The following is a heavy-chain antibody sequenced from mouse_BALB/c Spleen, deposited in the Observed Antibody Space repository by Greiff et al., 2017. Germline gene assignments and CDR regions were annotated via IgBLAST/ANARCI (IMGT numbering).Heavy chain of an antibody. Sequence: VHVKQSGPELVKPGASVKVSCKASGYSFTDYNMYWVKQSHGKSLEWIGYIDPYNGGTSYNQKFKGKATLTVDKSSSTAFMHLNSLTSEDSAVYYCARRGDDGYPWFAYWGQGTLVTVSA. D-gene: IGHD2-3*01. V-gene: IGHV1S135*01. J-gene: IGHJ3*01. CDR1: GYSFTDYN. CDR2: IDPYNGGT. CDR3: ARRGDDGYPWFAY.